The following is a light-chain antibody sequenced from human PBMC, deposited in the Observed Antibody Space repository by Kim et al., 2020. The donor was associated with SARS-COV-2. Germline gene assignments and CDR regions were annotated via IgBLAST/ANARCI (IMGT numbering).Light chain of an antibody. V-gene: IGLV3-19*01. CDR1: SLRSYY. J-gene: IGLJ3*02. CDR3: NSRESSANHWM. CDR2: GKN. Sequence: SSELTQDPAVSVALGQTVRITCQGDSLRSYYASWYQQKPGQAPVLVFYGKNNRPSGIPDRFSGSYSGNTASLTITAAQAEDEADYYCNSRESSANHWMFGGGTKLTDL.